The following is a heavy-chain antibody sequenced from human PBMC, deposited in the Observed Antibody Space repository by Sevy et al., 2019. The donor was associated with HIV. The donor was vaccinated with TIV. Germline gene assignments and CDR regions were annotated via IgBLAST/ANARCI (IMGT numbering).Heavy chain of an antibody. J-gene: IGHJ4*02. CDR2: MNPNSGNT. Sequence: ASVKVSCKASGYTFTSYDINWVRQATGQGLEWMGWMNPNSGNTGYAQKFQGRVTMTRNTALNTAYMELSSLRSEDTAVYYCARAGSGWYDHYFDPWGQGTLVTVSS. CDR1: GYTFTSYD. V-gene: IGHV1-8*01. D-gene: IGHD6-19*01. CDR3: ARAGSGWYDHYFDP.